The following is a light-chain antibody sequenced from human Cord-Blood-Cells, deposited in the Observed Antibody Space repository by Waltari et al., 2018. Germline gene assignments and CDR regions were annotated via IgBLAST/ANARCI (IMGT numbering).Light chain of an antibody. CDR3: SSYAGSNNLV. CDR2: EVS. V-gene: IGLV2-8*01. Sequence: QSALTRPPSASGSPGQSVTISCTGTSSDVGGYNYVSWYQQHPGKAPKLMIYEVSKRPAGVPDRFSGSKSGNTASLTVSGLQADDEADYYCSSYAGSNNLVFGGGTKLTVL. J-gene: IGLJ3*02. CDR1: SSDVGGYNY.